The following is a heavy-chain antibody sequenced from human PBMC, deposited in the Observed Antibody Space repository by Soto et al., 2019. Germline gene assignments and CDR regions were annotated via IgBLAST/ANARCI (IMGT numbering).Heavy chain of an antibody. V-gene: IGHV3-23*01. CDR1: SMTFGTYA. CDR3: AKLPSAPDWDYYPMYV. CDR2: ISGSGDST. D-gene: IGHD3-9*01. Sequence: QPGGALRLSCAVSSMTFGTYAMRWVPQAPGKGLEWVSAISGSGDSTYYADSVKGRFTLSRDNSKSTLFLQMTSLRADDTAVYYCAKLPSAPDWDYYPMYVWGQGTTVTVSS. J-gene: IGHJ6*02.